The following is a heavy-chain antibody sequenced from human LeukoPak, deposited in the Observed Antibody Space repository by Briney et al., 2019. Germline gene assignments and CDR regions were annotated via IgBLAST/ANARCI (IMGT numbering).Heavy chain of an antibody. CDR1: GYTFTSYD. CDR3: ARGGAYSSPFYYYYYYMDV. Sequence: ASVKVSCKASGYTFTSYDINWVRQAAGQGLEWMGWMNPNSGNTGYAQKFQGRVTITRNTSISTAYMELSSLRSEDTAVYYCARGGAYSSPFYYYYYYMDVWGKGTMVTVSS. V-gene: IGHV1-8*03. J-gene: IGHJ6*03. D-gene: IGHD6-6*01. CDR2: MNPNSGNT.